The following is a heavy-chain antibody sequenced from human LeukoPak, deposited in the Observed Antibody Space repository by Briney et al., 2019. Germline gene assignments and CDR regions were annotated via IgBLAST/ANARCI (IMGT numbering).Heavy chain of an antibody. CDR3: ARGEEYHFDF. V-gene: IGHV4-59*01. Sequence: SETLSLTCAVYGGSFSGYYWSWIRQPPGKGLEWIGYVYYSGSTNYNPSLESRVTISIDASKNQFSLKLSSVTAADTAVYYCARGEEYHFDFWGQGTLVTVSS. CDR2: VYYSGST. D-gene: IGHD2-2*01. CDR1: GGSFSGYY. J-gene: IGHJ4*02.